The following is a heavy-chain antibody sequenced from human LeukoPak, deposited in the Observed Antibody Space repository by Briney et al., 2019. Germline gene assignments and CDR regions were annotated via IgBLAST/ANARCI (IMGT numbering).Heavy chain of an antibody. Sequence: GGSLRLCCAASGFTFSSYSMNWVRQAPGKGLEWVSSISSSSSYIYYADSVKGRFTISRDNAKNSLYLQMNSLRAEDTAVYYCARDAIVVVSTTSGAGGSYYYYGMDVWGQGTTVTVSS. D-gene: IGHD3-22*01. CDR3: ARDAIVVVSTTSGAGGSYYYYGMDV. J-gene: IGHJ6*02. CDR2: ISSSSSYI. CDR1: GFTFSSYS. V-gene: IGHV3-21*01.